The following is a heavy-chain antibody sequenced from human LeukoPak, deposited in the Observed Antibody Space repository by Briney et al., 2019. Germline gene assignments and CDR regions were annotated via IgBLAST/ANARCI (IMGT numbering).Heavy chain of an antibody. D-gene: IGHD5-24*01. CDR1: GGSITNTNYY. CDR3: ARGWQYQFDY. V-gene: IGHV4-39*07. Sequence: PSETLSLTCTVSGGSITNTNYYWAWIRQPPGEGLEWIGSVYHSGVTYYTPSLKSRVSISVDTSNNQFSLKVTSVTAADTAVYYCARGWQYQFDYWGQGSLVTVSS. CDR2: VYHSGVT. J-gene: IGHJ4*02.